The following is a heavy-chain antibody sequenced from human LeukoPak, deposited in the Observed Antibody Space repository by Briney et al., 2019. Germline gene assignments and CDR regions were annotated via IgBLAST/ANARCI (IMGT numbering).Heavy chain of an antibody. CDR2: IYPGGAI. Sequence: GGSLRLSCAASEFTVTSNYMSWVRQAPGKGLQWVSVIYPGGAIYYADSVKGRFIISRDNSKNTLSLQMNSLTADDTAVYYCARAISIAARLQTIFDYWGQGTLVTVSS. CDR1: EFTVTSNY. CDR3: ARAISIAARLQTIFDY. V-gene: IGHV3-53*01. D-gene: IGHD6-6*01. J-gene: IGHJ4*02.